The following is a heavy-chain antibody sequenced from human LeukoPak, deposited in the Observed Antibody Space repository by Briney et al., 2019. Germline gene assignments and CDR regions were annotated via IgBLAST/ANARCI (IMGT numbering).Heavy chain of an antibody. CDR2: IYYSGST. V-gene: IGHV4-39*01. CDR3: ARLEQWLVQGHRYSYFDY. J-gene: IGHJ4*02. CDR1: GGSISSSSYY. D-gene: IGHD6-19*01. Sequence: PSETLSLTCTVSGGSISSSSYYWGWIRQPPGRGLEWIGSIYYSGSTYYNPSLKSRVTISVDTSKNQFSLKLSSVTAADTAVYYCARLEQWLVQGHRYSYFDYWAREPWSPSPQ.